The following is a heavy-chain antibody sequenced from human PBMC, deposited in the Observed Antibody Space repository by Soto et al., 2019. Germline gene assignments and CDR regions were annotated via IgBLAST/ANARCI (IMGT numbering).Heavy chain of an antibody. Sequence: PGGSVRLSCAASGVTFSSYGMHWVRQAPGKGLEWVAAIWYDGSNKYYADSVKGRFTISRDNSKNTLYLQMNSLRAEDTAVYYCARGGYYDILTGYYNPPCNFDYWGQGTLGTVSS. J-gene: IGHJ4*02. CDR1: GVTFSSYG. V-gene: IGHV3-33*01. CDR2: IWYDGSNK. CDR3: ARGGYYDILTGYYNPPCNFDY. D-gene: IGHD3-9*01.